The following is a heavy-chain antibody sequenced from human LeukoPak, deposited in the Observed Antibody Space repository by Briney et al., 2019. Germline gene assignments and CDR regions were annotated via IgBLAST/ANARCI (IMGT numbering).Heavy chain of an antibody. Sequence: PGKSPRLSCAASRFTFSSYAMSWVRQAPGKGLEWVSAISGSGGSTYYADSVKGRFTISRDNSKNTLYLQMNSLRAEDTAVYYCAKGPDILTGVEYWGQGTLVTVSS. CDR1: RFTFSSYA. J-gene: IGHJ4*02. V-gene: IGHV3-23*01. CDR2: ISGSGGST. D-gene: IGHD3-9*01. CDR3: AKGPDILTGVEY.